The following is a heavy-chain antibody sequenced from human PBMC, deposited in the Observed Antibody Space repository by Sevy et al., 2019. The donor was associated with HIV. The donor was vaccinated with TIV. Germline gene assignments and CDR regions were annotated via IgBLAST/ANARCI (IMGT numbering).Heavy chain of an antibody. CDR2: ISSSSSTI. Sequence: GGSLRLSCAXSXXXXSSYXXNXVRQAPGKGLEWVSYISSSSSTIYYADSVKGRFTISRDNAKNSLYLQMNSLRDEDTAVYXXARDSPITMVRXVIITXPYXYGXDVXXQGTTVTVSS. CDR3: ARDSPITMVRXVIITXPYXYGXDV. J-gene: IGHJ6*02. D-gene: IGHD3-10*01. V-gene: IGHV3-48*02. CDR1: XXXXSSYX.